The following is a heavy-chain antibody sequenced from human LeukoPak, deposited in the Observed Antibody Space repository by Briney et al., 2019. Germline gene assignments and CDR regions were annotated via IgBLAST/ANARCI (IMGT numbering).Heavy chain of an antibody. J-gene: IGHJ5*02. D-gene: IGHD6-13*01. CDR3: ARVYSSSWYGWFDP. CDR2: INHSGST. Sequence: SETLSLTCAVYGGSFSGYYWSWIRQPPGKGLEWIGEINHSGSTNYNPSLKSRVTISVGTSKNQFSLKLSSVTAADTAVYYCARVYSSSWYGWFDPWGQGTLVTVSS. CDR1: GGSFSGYY. V-gene: IGHV4-34*01.